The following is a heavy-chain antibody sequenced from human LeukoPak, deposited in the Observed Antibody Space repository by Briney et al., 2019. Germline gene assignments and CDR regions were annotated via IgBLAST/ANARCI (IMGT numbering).Heavy chain of an antibody. J-gene: IGHJ4*02. CDR3: ARVDRFGESTHYFDD. D-gene: IGHD3-10*01. V-gene: IGHV3-21*01. CDR1: GFTFSSYS. Sequence: GGSLRLSCAASGFTFSSYSMNWVRQAPGKGLEWVSSISSSSYIYYADSVKGRFTISRDNAKNSLFLQMNSLRAEDTAVYYCARVDRFGESTHYFDDWGQGTLVTVSS. CDR2: ISSSSYI.